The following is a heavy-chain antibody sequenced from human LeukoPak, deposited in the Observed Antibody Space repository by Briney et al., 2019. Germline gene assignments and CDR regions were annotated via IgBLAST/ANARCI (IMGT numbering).Heavy chain of an antibody. CDR2: ISSSSSYI. Sequence: GGSLRLSCAASGFTFSSYSMNWVRQAPGKGLEWVSSISSSSSYIYYADSVKGRFTISRDNAKNSLYLQMNSLRAEDTAVYYCAGDPDDSLYFDYWGQGTLVTVSS. D-gene: IGHD1-1*01. V-gene: IGHV3-21*01. J-gene: IGHJ4*02. CDR1: GFTFSSYS. CDR3: AGDPDDSLYFDY.